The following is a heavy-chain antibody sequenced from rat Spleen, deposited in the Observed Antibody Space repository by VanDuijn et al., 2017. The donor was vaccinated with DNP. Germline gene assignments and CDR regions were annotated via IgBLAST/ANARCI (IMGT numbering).Heavy chain of an antibody. Sequence: EVQLVESGGGLVQPGNSLKLSCAASGFTFSDYAMAWVRQSPKKGLEWVAAIFYDDSRTYYRDSVKGRFTISRDNAKSTLYLQMYSLRSEDMATYYCARDRTGTWFAYWGQGVMVTVSS. CDR1: GFTFSDYA. J-gene: IGHJ2*01. CDR2: IFYDDSRT. V-gene: IGHV5-17*01. D-gene: IGHD5-1*01. CDR3: ARDRTGTWFAY.